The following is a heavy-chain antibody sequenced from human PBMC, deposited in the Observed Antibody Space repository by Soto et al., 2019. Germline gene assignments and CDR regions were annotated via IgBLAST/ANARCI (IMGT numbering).Heavy chain of an antibody. CDR1: GFTFSSYS. D-gene: IGHD1-26*01. CDR2: ISSRSSTI. CDR3: ARFAVGATFDY. V-gene: IGHV3-48*01. Sequence: EVQLVESGGGLVQPGGSLRLSCAASGFTFSSYSMNWVRQAPGKGLEWVSYISSRSSTIYYADSVKGRFTISRDNAKNSLYLQMNSLRAEDTAVYYCARFAVGATFDYWGQGTLVTVSS. J-gene: IGHJ4*02.